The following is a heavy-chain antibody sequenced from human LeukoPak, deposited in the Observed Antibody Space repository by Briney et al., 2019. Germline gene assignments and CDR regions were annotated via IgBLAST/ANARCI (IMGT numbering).Heavy chain of an antibody. CDR1: GYTFTNYD. D-gene: IGHD3-3*01. J-gene: IGHJ6*03. CDR2: MNPNSGNT. V-gene: IGHV1-8*01. Sequence: ASVKVSCKASGYTFTNYDINWVRQATGQGLEWMGRMNPNSGNTGSAQKFQGRVMMTRDISISTAYMELSSLRSEDTAVYYCARGPTYDLWSGDSYSYYYMDVWGKGTTVAVSS. CDR3: ARGPTYDLWSGDSYSYYYMDV.